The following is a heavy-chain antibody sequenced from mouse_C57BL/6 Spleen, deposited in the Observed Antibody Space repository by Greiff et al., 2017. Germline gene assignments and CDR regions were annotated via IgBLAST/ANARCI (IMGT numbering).Heavy chain of an antibody. CDR1: GYTFTSYW. D-gene: IGHD4-1*01. CDR2: IDPSDSYT. Sequence: QVQLQQPGAELVKPGASVKLSCKASGYTFTSYWMQWVKQRPGQGLEWIGEIDPSDSYTNYNQTFKGKATLTVDTSSSTAYMQLSSLTSEDSAVYYCARGTGTPFAYWGQGTLVTVSA. V-gene: IGHV1-50*01. CDR3: ARGTGTPFAY. J-gene: IGHJ3*01.